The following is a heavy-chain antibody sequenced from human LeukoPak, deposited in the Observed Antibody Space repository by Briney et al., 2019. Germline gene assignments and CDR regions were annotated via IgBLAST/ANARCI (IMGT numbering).Heavy chain of an antibody. CDR2: ITSTSTYI. D-gene: IGHD5-12*01. CDR3: ARVAAGATIHNYYYSYMDV. CDR1: GFAFSTYS. J-gene: IGHJ6*03. V-gene: IGHV3-21*01. Sequence: GGSLRLSCAASGFAFSTYSMSWVRRAPGKGLEWVSSITSTSTYIHYADSVRGRFTISRDNAENSLYLQVNGLRAEDTAVYYCARVAAGATIHNYYYSYMDVWGKGTTVTVSS.